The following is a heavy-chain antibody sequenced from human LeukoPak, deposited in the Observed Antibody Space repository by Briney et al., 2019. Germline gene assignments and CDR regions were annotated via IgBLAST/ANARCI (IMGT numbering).Heavy chain of an antibody. Sequence: PSETLSLTCTVSGGSISSYYWSWIRQPPGKGLEWIGYIYYSGSTNYNPSLKSRVTISVDTSKNQFSLKLSSVTAADTAVYYCARDPNSGVLGDIWGQGTMVTVSS. CDR2: IYYSGST. CDR1: GGSISSYY. V-gene: IGHV4-59*01. J-gene: IGHJ3*02. CDR3: ARDPNSGVLGDI. D-gene: IGHD1-26*01.